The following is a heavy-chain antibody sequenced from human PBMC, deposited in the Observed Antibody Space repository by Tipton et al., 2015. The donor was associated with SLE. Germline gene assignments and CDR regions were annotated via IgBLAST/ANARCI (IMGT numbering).Heavy chain of an antibody. CDR3: TRVRDIXVXIAIGYFXY. D-gene: IGHD2-21*01. CDR2: XXXKAYGGTT. CDR1: GFTFGDYA. V-gene: IGHV3-49*03. J-gene: IGHJ4*02. Sequence: SLRLSCTASGFTFGDYAMSXXRQAPGKGLEWVGFXXXKAYGGTTEYAASVKGRFTISRDDSKSIAYLQMNSLKTEDTAVYYCTRVRDIXVXIAIGYFXYWGQGTLVTVSS.